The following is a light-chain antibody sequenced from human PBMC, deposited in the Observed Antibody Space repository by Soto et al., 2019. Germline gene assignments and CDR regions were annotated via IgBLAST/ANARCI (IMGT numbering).Light chain of an antibody. J-gene: IGKJ5*01. CDR3: QQYGSSLSIT. CDR2: GAS. V-gene: IGKV3-20*01. CDR1: QSVSSYY. Sequence: EIVLTQSPGTLSLSPGERATLSCRASQSVSSYYLAWYQQKPGQAPRLLIYGASSRATGIPDRFSGSGSGTDFIITISRLEPEDFAVYYCQQYGSSLSITFGQGTRLEIK.